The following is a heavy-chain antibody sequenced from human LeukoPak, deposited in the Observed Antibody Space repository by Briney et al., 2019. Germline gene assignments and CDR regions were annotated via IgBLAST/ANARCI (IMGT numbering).Heavy chain of an antibody. D-gene: IGHD3-9*01. J-gene: IGHJ4*02. CDR3: ANGPHYNILTGFYKVRSHLDY. V-gene: IGHV3-7*01. CDR2: IKQDGSEK. Sequence: PGGSLRLSCAASGFTFSSYWMSWVRQAPGKGLEWVANIKQDGSEKYYVDSVKGRFTISRDNSKNTLYLQMNSLRAEDTAMYYCANGPHYNILTGFYKVRSHLDYWGQGTLATVSS. CDR1: GFTFSSYW.